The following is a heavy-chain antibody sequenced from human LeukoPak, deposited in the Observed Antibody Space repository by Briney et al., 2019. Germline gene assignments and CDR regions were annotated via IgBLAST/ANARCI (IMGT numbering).Heavy chain of an antibody. D-gene: IGHD3-22*01. CDR1: GFTFSGYS. J-gene: IGHJ4*02. Sequence: GGSLRLSCAASGFTFSGYSMNWVRQAPGKGLEWVSSISSSSSYIYYADSVKGRFTISRDNAKNSLYLQMNSLRAEDTAVYYCARRGSSGYYSYYWGQGTLVTVSS. V-gene: IGHV3-21*01. CDR2: ISSSSSYI. CDR3: ARRGSSGYYSYY.